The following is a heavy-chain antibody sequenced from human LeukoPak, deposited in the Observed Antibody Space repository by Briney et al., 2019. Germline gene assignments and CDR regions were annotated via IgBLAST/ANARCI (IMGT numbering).Heavy chain of an antibody. CDR2: INPNSGGT. CDR1: GYTFTGYY. D-gene: IGHD5-18*01. J-gene: IGHJ4*02. Sequence: GASVKVSCKASGYTFTGYYMHWVRQAPGQGLEWMGWINPNSGGTNYARKFQGRVTMTRDTSISTAYMELSRLRSDDTAVYYCARPGGGYSYGLVNYWGQGTLVTVSS. V-gene: IGHV1-2*02. CDR3: ARPGGGYSYGLVNY.